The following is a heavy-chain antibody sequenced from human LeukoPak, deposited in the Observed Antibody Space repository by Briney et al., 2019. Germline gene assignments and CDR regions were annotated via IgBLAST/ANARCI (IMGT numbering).Heavy chain of an antibody. CDR2: ISWNSASI. V-gene: IGHV3-9*01. Sequence: GGSLRLSCAASGFTFDDYAMHWVRQAPGKGLEWVSGISWNSASIGYADSVKGRFTISRDNAKNSLYLQMNSLRAEDTALYYCAKDAARLTQDYYYGMDVWGQGTTVTVSS. D-gene: IGHD4-23*01. J-gene: IGHJ6*02. CDR1: GFTFDDYA. CDR3: AKDAARLTQDYYYGMDV.